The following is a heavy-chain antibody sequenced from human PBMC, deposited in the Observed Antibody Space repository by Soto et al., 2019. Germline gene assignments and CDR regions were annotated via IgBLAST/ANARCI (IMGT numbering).Heavy chain of an antibody. J-gene: IGHJ5*02. CDR2: INHSGST. CDR1: GGSFSGYY. D-gene: IGHD1-7*01. Sequence: SETLSLTCAVYGGSFSGYYWSWIRQPPGKGLEWIGEINHSGSTNYNPSLKSRVTISVDTSKNQFSLKLSSVTAADTAVYYCARGTGTIRYWFDPWGQGTLVTVSS. V-gene: IGHV4-34*01. CDR3: ARGTGTIRYWFDP.